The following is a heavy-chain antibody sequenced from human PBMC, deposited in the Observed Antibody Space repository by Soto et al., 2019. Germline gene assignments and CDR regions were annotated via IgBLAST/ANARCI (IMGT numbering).Heavy chain of an antibody. CDR3: AAGGGLPRHY. Sequence: LSLTCAVSGGSISSGGYSWSWIRQPPGKGLEWIGYIYHSGSTYYNPSLKSRVTISVDRSKNQFSLKLSSVTAADTAVYYCAAGGGLPRHYWGQGTLVTVSS. J-gene: IGHJ4*02. CDR1: GGSISSGGYS. CDR2: IYHSGST. D-gene: IGHD5-12*01. V-gene: IGHV4-30-2*01.